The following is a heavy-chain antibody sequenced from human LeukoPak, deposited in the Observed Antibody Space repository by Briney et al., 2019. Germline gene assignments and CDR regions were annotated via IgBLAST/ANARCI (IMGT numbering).Heavy chain of an antibody. CDR2: IYTSGST. CDR3: ARRPEYQLGAFDI. D-gene: IGHD2-2*01. Sequence: SETLSLTCTVSGGSISSGSYYWSWIRQPPGKGLEWIGRIYTSGSTNYNPSLKSRVTISVDTSKNQFSLKLSSVTAADTAVYYCARRPEYQLGAFDIWGQGTMVTVSS. J-gene: IGHJ3*02. V-gene: IGHV4-61*02. CDR1: GGSISSGSYY.